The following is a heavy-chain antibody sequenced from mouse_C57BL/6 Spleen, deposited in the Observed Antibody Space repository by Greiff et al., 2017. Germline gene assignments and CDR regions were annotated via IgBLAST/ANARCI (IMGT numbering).Heavy chain of an antibody. D-gene: IGHD1-1*01. J-gene: IGHJ4*01. CDR2: IDPEDGDT. Sequence: EVKLMESGAELVKPGASVKLSCTASGFNINDYYMPWVQQRTEQGLEWIGRIDPEDGDTSYAPKFQGTATITADTSSNTAYLQLSSLTSEDTAVYYCARDYGSSGGMDYWGQGTSVTVSS. V-gene: IGHV14-2*01. CDR1: GFNINDYY. CDR3: ARDYGSSGGMDY.